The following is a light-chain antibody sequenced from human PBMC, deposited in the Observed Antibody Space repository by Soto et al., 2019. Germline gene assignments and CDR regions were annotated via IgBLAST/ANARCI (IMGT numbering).Light chain of an antibody. CDR2: KAS. Sequence: DIQMTQSPSTLSASVGDRVTITCRASQSISSWLAWYQQKPGKAPKLLIYKASSLESGVPSRFSGSGSGTEFTITFSSLQPDDFSTYYCQQYNSYQYTFGQGTKLEIK. V-gene: IGKV1-5*03. CDR1: QSISSW. J-gene: IGKJ2*01. CDR3: QQYNSYQYT.